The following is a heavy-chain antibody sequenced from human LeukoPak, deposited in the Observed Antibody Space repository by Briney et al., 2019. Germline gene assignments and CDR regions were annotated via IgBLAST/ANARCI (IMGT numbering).Heavy chain of an antibody. D-gene: IGHD3/OR15-3a*01. CDR2: VSFDGDNK. Sequence: PGGSLRLSCAASGFTFSSYAMHWVRQAPGKGLEWVAVVSFDGDNKYYADSVKDRSTISRDNSQNTLYLQLNSLRAEDTAVYYCARDWTLNYWGQGTLVTVSS. CDR3: ARDWTLNY. J-gene: IGHJ4*02. CDR1: GFTFSSYA. V-gene: IGHV3-30-3*01.